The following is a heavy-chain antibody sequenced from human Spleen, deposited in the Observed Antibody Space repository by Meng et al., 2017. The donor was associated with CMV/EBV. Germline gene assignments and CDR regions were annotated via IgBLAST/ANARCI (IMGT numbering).Heavy chain of an antibody. CDR2: IYYSGST. J-gene: IGHJ4*01. D-gene: IGHD1-26*01. CDR3: ARDSGTYTRMDY. V-gene: IGHV4-59*01. CDR1: GGSISSYY. Sequence: SETLSLICTVSGGSISSYYWSWIRQPPGKGLEWIGYIYYSGSTNYNPSLKSRVTISVDTSKNQFSLKLSSVTAADTAVYYCARDSGTYTRMDYWGQGTLVTVSS.